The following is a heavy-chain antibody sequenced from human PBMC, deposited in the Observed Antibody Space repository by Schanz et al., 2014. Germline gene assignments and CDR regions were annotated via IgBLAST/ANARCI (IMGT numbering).Heavy chain of an antibody. CDR2: IYETGRT. V-gene: IGHV4-4*02. CDR1: RGSIGSTNW. D-gene: IGHD1-1*01. J-gene: IGHJ4*02. Sequence: QVQLQESGPGLVKPSGTLSLTCTISRGSIGSTNWWSWLRQSPRKGLEWISDIYETGRTNYNPSPRGEVPLQWEKPTNHSPLGRPAVTAADTAVYYCARLEYTSGWQGFDYWGQGILVTVSP. CDR3: ARLEYTSGWQGFDY.